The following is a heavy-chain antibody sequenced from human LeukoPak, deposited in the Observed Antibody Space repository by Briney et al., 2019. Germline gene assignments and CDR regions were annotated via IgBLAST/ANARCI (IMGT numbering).Heavy chain of an antibody. Sequence: HGESLKISCEGSGFSITNYWIGWVRQMPGKGLEGMGIVYGEDSDARYTAPFRGQVSISVDKSINIAYLQWSSLKASDTAMYYCVRPMSSGWDLPDAFAIWGQGTKVTVSS. D-gene: IGHD6-19*01. J-gene: IGHJ3*02. CDR2: VYGEDSDA. CDR1: GFSITNYW. V-gene: IGHV5-51*01. CDR3: VRPMSSGWDLPDAFAI.